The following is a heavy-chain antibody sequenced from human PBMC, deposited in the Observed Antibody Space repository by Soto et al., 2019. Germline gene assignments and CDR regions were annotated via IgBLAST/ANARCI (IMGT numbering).Heavy chain of an antibody. Sequence: PGGSLRLSCAASGFTFSNSWMHWVRQAPGKGLVWVSRINSDGSSTTYADAVKGRFTISRDKAKNTLYLQMNSLRAEDTAVYYCARGTNFDYWGQGTLVTVSS. D-gene: IGHD2-8*01. V-gene: IGHV3-74*01. CDR3: ARGTNFDY. CDR1: GFTFSNSW. J-gene: IGHJ4*02. CDR2: INSDGSST.